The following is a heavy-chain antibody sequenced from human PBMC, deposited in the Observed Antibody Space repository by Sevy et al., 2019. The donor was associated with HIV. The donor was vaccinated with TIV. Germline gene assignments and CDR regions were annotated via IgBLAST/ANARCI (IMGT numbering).Heavy chain of an antibody. Sequence: GGSLRLSCAASGITFSSHALHWVRQAPGKGLEWVTIISYDGSNKWYSDSVKGRFTISRDNSKNTLYLQMNSLSAEDTAGYSCARGDYGDYSSEIDYWGQGTLVTVSS. V-gene: IGHV3-30-3*01. CDR2: ISYDGSNK. J-gene: IGHJ4*02. CDR3: ARGDYGDYSSEIDY. CDR1: GITFSSHA. D-gene: IGHD4-17*01.